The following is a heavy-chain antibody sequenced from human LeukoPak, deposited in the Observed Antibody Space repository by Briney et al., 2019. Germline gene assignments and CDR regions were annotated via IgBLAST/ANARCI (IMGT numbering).Heavy chain of an antibody. J-gene: IGHJ4*02. V-gene: IGHV4-61*02. CDR3: ARERAERFYYGSGSSYNGCELDC. Sequence: SQTLSLTCSVSGGSISSGSYFWGWIRQPAGKGLEWIGRVYSSGSANYNPSLESRVSISVDTSKNHFSLKLNSVTAADTAVYYCARERAERFYYGSGSSYNGCELDCWGQGTLVTVSS. CDR1: GGSISSGSYF. D-gene: IGHD3-10*01. CDR2: VYSSGSA.